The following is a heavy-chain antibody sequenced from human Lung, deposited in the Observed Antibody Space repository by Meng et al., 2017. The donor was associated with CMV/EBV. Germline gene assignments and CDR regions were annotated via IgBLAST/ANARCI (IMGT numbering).Heavy chain of an antibody. Sequence: SVKVSXKASGGTFSNYAITWVRQAPGQGLEWMGGIIPVVGTVHYAQRFQGRVTITADKFTSTVYMELSSLKSEDTAIYYCAKDSRSSSWYLLAAYYYGLDVWGQGXTVTVSS. CDR2: IIPVVGTV. V-gene: IGHV1-69*06. CDR1: GGTFSNYA. CDR3: AKDSRSSSWYLLAAYYYGLDV. J-gene: IGHJ6*02. D-gene: IGHD6-13*01.